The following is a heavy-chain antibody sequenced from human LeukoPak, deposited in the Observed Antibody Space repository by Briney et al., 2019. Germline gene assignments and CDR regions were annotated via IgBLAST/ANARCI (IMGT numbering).Heavy chain of an antibody. J-gene: IGHJ4*02. CDR1: GGSISSYY. CDR3: ARSYSNYLHDY. V-gene: IGHV4-4*09. CDR2: IYTSGST. Sequence: SETLSLTCTVSGGSISSYYWSWIRQPPGKGLEWIGYIYTSGSTNYNPSLKSRVTISVDTSKNQFSLKLSSVQAADTAVYYCARSYSNYLHDYWGQGTLVTVSS. D-gene: IGHD4-11*01.